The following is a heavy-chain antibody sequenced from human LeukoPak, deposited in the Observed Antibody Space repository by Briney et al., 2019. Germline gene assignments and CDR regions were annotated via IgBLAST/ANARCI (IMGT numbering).Heavy chain of an antibody. V-gene: IGHV1-8*01. CDR3: ARGEAYSTNWYTDY. D-gene: IGHD6-13*01. CDR1: GYTFTNYD. J-gene: IGHJ4*02. Sequence: ASVKVSCKASGYTFTNYDINWVRQATGQGPEWMGWMNANSGNRGYARKFQGGVTPTRNTSISTAYMGLSSLRSEDTAVYYCARGEAYSTNWYTDYWGQGTLVTVSS. CDR2: MNANSGNR.